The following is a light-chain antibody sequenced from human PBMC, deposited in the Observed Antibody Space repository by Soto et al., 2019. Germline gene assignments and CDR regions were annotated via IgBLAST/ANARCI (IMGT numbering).Light chain of an antibody. Sequence: QSVLTQPASVSGSPGQSITISCTGTSSGVGGYNYVSWYQHHPGKAPKLMIYDVSNRPSGVSNRFSGSKSGNTASLTISGLQPEDEADYYCSSYTTSNTRQIVLGTGTKLTVL. CDR3: SSYTTSNTRQIV. CDR2: DVS. J-gene: IGLJ1*01. V-gene: IGLV2-14*03. CDR1: SSGVGGYNY.